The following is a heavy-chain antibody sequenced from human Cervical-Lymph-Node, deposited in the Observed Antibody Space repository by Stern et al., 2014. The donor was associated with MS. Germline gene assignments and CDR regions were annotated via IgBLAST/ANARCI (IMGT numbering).Heavy chain of an antibody. CDR3: ARQTTAWASDV. J-gene: IGHJ4*02. D-gene: IGHD1-14*01. CDR1: GFKFSIYW. CDR2: INPGDTET. V-gene: IGHV5-51*01. Sequence: VQLVESGAELIRPGESLKISCKGSGFKFSIYWIAWVRQMPGKGLEWMGIINPGDTETRYSPSFQGQVTMSADKSTSTAYLQWSSLNASDTAMYFCARQTTAWASDVWGQGTLVTVSS.